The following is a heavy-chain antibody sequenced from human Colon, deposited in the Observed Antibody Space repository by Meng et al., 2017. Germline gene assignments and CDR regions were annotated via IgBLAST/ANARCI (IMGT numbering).Heavy chain of an antibody. D-gene: IGHD3-10*01. V-gene: IGHV3-7*01. Sequence: GGSLRLSCAASGFTFSSYWMSWVRQAPGKGLEWVANIKQDGSEKYYVDSVKGRFTISRDNAKNSLYLQMNSLRAEDTAVYYCARDTPLLWFGELVGGANYFDYWGQGTLVTVSS. CDR2: IKQDGSEK. CDR3: ARDTPLLWFGELVGGANYFDY. CDR1: GFTFSSYW. J-gene: IGHJ4*02.